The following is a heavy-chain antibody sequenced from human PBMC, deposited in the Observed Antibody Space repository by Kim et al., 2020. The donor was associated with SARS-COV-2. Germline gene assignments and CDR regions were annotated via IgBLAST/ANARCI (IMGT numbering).Heavy chain of an antibody. CDR3: AHRPYCSGGSGYSSFDY. J-gene: IGHJ4*02. D-gene: IGHD2-15*01. CDR2: IFWNDDK. Sequence: SGPTLVNPTQTLTLTCSFSGFSLTTSGVGVGWIRQPPGKALEWLAVIFWNDDKHYSPSLKSRLTITKDTSKNQVVLTMANMDTVDTATFYCAHRPYCSGGSGYSSFDYCGQGTLVTVSS. V-gene: IGHV2-5*01. CDR1: GFSLTTSGVG.